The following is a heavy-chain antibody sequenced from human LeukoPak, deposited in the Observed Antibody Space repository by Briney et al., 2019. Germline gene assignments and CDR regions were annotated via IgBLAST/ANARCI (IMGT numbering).Heavy chain of an antibody. Sequence: GKSRRPSCAAPGFIFRSYGMHWVGQAPGKGLEWVALISNEGSNKYYADSVKGRFTISRDNSKNTVYLQMNSLRGEATAVYYGAKVRGPGRPQYYGMDVWGQGTTVTVSS. V-gene: IGHV3-30*18. D-gene: IGHD2/OR15-2a*01. CDR3: AKVRGPGRPQYYGMDV. J-gene: IGHJ6*02. CDR2: ISNEGSNK. CDR1: GFIFRSYG.